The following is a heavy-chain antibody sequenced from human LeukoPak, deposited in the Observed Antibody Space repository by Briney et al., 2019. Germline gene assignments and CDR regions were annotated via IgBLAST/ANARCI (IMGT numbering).Heavy chain of an antibody. J-gene: IGHJ4*02. CDR2: ISSSSSYI. Sequence: GGSLRLSCAASGFTFSSYSMNWVRQAPGKGLEWVSSISSSSSYIYYADSVKGRFTISRDNAKNSLYLQMNSLRAEDAAVYYCARDLLAYSGSYPGYWGQGTLVTVSS. CDR1: GFTFSSYS. D-gene: IGHD1-26*01. CDR3: ARDLLAYSGSYPGY. V-gene: IGHV3-21*01.